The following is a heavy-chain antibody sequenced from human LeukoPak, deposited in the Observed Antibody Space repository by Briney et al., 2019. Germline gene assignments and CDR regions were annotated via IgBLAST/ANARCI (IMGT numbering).Heavy chain of an antibody. J-gene: IGHJ4*02. Sequence: GASVKVSCKASGYTFTNYYIHWVRQAPGQGLEWMGIINPSGGSTNYAQKFQGRVTMTTDTSTITVYMEVSSLRSEDTAAYYCARWRTTYLDYWGQGTLVTVSS. CDR3: ARWRTTYLDY. D-gene: IGHD1/OR15-1a*01. CDR1: GYTFTNYY. V-gene: IGHV1-46*01. CDR2: INPSGGST.